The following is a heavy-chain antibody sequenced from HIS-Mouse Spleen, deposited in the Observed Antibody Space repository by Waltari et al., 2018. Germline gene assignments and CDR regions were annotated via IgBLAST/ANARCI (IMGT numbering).Heavy chain of an antibody. Sequence: QLQLQESGPGLVKPSETLSLTCTVSGGSISSSSYYWGWIRQPPGQGLGWSGCIYYSGSTDYNPAITIGVTILVYTSKNKFSQKLSSVPAADTAVYYCAREIPYSSRWYDWYFDLWGRGTLVTVSS. J-gene: IGHJ2*01. CDR2: IYYSGST. D-gene: IGHD6-13*01. CDR3: AREIPYSSRWYDWYFDL. V-gene: IGHV4-39*07. CDR1: GGSISSSSYY.